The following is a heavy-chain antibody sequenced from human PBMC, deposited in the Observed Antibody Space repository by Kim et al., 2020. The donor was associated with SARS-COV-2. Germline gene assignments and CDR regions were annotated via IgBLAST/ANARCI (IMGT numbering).Heavy chain of an antibody. CDR1: GYTFTNYA. CDR2: INTNTGNP. D-gene: IGHD3-22*01. CDR3: ARGIYYYDSSEFDP. Sequence: ASVKVYCKASGYTFTNYAMIWVRQAPGQGLEWMGWINTNTGNPTYAQGFTGRFVFSLDTSVRTGYLQINSLKAEDTAVYYCARGIYYYDSSEFDPWGQGTLVTVSP. V-gene: IGHV7-4-1*02. J-gene: IGHJ5*02.